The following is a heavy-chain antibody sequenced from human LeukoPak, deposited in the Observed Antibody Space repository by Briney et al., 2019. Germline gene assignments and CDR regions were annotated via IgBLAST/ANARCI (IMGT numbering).Heavy chain of an antibody. V-gene: IGHV1-46*01. Sequence: ASVKVSCKASGYTFTNYYMHWVRQAPGQGLEWMGIINCGGCSTTYSQKFQGRLTMTRDTSTSTVYMELRSLRSEDTALYYCGLGYNSRPHYYWGQGTLVTVSS. CDR2: INCGGCST. J-gene: IGHJ4*02. D-gene: IGHD1-1*01. CDR1: GYTFTNYY. CDR3: GLGYNSRPHYY.